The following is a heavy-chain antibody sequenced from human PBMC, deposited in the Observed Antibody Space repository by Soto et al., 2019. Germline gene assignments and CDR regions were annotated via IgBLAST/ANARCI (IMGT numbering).Heavy chain of an antibody. Sequence: QLQLQESGPGLVKPSETLSLTCTVSGGSTTSTSYCWGWIRQPPGKGPEWIGTSYYTGSTFYNSSLKSRVTISVDTSKNQLSLSLTSVTAADTAVYYCARFKYHDVGGMDVWGQGTTVTVSS. CDR1: GGSTTSTSYC. CDR2: SYYTGST. V-gene: IGHV4-39*01. D-gene: IGHD1-1*01. J-gene: IGHJ6*02. CDR3: ARFKYHDVGGMDV.